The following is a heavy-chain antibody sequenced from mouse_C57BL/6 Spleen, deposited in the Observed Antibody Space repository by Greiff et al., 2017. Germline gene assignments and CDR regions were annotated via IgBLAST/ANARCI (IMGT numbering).Heavy chain of an antibody. D-gene: IGHD2-1*01. V-gene: IGHV5-17*01. Sequence: EVKLMESGGGLVKPGGSLKLSCAASGFTFSDYGMHWVRQAPEQGLEWVAYISRGSSTIYYADTVKGRFTLSRDNAKNTLFLQMTSLRSEDTAMYYCARGKMDYWGQGTSVTVSS. CDR2: ISRGSSTI. CDR1: GFTFSDYG. CDR3: ARGKMDY. J-gene: IGHJ4*01.